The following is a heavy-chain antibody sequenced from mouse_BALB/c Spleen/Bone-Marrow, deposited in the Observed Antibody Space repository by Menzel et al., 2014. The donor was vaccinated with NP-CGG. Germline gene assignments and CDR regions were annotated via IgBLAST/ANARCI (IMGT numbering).Heavy chain of an antibody. J-gene: IGHJ2*02. Sequence: QVQLQQSGAEVVKPGASVKVSCKASGYTFTNYWMQWVKQRPGQGLEWIGEIEPSDSYTNYNQDFKGKATLTVDKSSSTAYMQLSSLTSEDSAVYYCARGRTRVVSDNGGQGTSLTFST. CDR1: GYTFTNYW. CDR3: ARGRTRVVSDN. CDR2: IEPSDSYT. D-gene: IGHD6-2*01. V-gene: IGHV1-69*02.